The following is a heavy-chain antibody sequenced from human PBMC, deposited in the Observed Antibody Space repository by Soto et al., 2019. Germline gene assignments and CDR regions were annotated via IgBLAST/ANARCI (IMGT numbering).Heavy chain of an antibody. CDR3: ARMMYNLYYFDY. V-gene: IGHV4-31*03. Sequence: SETLSLTCTVSGGSISSGGYYWSWIRQHPGKGLEWIGYIYYSGSTYYNPSLKSRVTISVDTSKNQFSLKLSSVTAADTAVYYCARMMYNLYYFDYWGQGTLVTVSS. J-gene: IGHJ4*02. CDR1: GGSISSGGYY. CDR2: IYYSGST. D-gene: IGHD1-20*01.